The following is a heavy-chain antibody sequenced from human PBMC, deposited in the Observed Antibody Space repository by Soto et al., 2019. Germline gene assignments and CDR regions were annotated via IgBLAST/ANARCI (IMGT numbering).Heavy chain of an antibody. CDR1: GGTFSSYT. J-gene: IGHJ6*03. CDR3: ARGGQDCSSTSCYGPLYYYYYMDV. Sequence: SVKVSCKASGGTFSSYTISWVRQAPGQGLEWMGRIIPILGIANYAQKFQGRVTITADKSTSTAYMELSSLRSEDTAVYYCARGGQDCSSTSCYGPLYYYYYMDVWGKGTTVTVSS. CDR2: IIPILGIA. V-gene: IGHV1-69*02. D-gene: IGHD2-2*01.